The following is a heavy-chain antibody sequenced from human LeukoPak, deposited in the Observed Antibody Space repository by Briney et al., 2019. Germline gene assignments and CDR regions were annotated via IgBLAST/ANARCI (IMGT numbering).Heavy chain of an antibody. V-gene: IGHV4-34*01. CDR2: INHSGST. CDR3: ARGVETATINIRELLRFDY. D-gene: IGHD5-24*01. CDR1: GGSFSGYY. Sequence: PSETLSLTCAVYGGSFSGYYWSWIRQPPGKGLEWIGEINHSGSTNYNPSLKSRVTILVDTSKNQFSLKLSSVTAADTAVYYCARGVETATINIRELLRFDYWGQGTLVTVSS. J-gene: IGHJ4*02.